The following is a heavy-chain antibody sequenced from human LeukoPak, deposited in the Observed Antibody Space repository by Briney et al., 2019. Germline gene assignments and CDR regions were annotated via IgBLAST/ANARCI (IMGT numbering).Heavy chain of an antibody. CDR1: DYSITSGYF. D-gene: IGHD2-15*01. CDR3: VRDVDY. J-gene: IGHJ4*02. CDR2: ILHTGNT. Sequence: SETLSLTCSVSDYSITSGYFWGWIRQPPGKGLEWIGSILHTGNTYYNPSLQSRVTMSVDTSKNQFSLKLRSVTAADTAVYYCVRDVDYWGQGILVTVSS. V-gene: IGHV4-38-2*02.